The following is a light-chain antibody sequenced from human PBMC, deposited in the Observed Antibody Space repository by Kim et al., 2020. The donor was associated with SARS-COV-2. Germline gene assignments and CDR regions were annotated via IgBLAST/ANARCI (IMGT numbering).Light chain of an antibody. CDR1: RNINNW. Sequence: DIQMTQSPSSVSASIGDRVTITCRASRNINNWLAWYQQKPGKAPKLLIYTASDLQAGVPSRFSGSGSGTDFTLTINSLQPGDFATYYCQQTSSIPLTFGEGTKLEI. J-gene: IGKJ4*01. CDR3: QQTSSIPLT. CDR2: TAS. V-gene: IGKV1-12*01.